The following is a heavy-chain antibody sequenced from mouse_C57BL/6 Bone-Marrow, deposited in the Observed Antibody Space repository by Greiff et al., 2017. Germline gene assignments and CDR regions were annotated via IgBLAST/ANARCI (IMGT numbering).Heavy chain of an antibody. D-gene: IGHD1-1*01. CDR2: ISDGGSYT. V-gene: IGHV5-4*01. Sequence: EVQLVESGGGLVKPGGSLKLSCAASGFTFSSYAMSWVRQTPEKRLEWVATISDGGSYTYYPDNVKGRFTISRDNAKNNLYLQMSHLKSEDTAMYYCARDRFYYYGSSFFDDWGQGTTRTVSS. CDR1: GFTFSSYA. CDR3: ARDRFYYYGSSFFDD. J-gene: IGHJ2*01.